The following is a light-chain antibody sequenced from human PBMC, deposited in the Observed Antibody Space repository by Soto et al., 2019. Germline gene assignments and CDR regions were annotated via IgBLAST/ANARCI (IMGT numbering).Light chain of an antibody. J-gene: IGLJ1*01. V-gene: IGLV2-18*01. CDR1: SSDVGSYNR. CDR3: SLYISGSTYV. Sequence: SVLTQPASVSGSPGQSITISCTGTSSDVGSYNRLSWYQQPPGTAPKLIMYEVNTRPSGVPDRFPGSKSGSTASLTISGLQAEDEADYYCSLYISGSTYVFGTGTKVTVL. CDR2: EVN.